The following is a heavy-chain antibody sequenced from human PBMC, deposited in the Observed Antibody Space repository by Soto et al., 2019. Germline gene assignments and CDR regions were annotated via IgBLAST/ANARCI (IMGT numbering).Heavy chain of an antibody. CDR3: ARETHPYYDILTGYYRFDY. CDR2: ISSSSSYI. V-gene: IGHV3-21*01. D-gene: IGHD3-9*01. J-gene: IGHJ4*02. Sequence: GESLKISCAASGFTFSSYSMNWVRQAPGKGLEWVSSISSSSSYIYYADSVKGRFTISRDNAKNSLYLQMNSLRAEDTAVYYCARETHPYYDILTGYYRFDYWGQGTLVTVSS. CDR1: GFTFSSYS.